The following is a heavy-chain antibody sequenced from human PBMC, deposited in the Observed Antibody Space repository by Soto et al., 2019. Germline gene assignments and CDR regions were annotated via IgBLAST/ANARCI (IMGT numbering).Heavy chain of an antibody. V-gene: IGHV3-30*03. Sequence: PGGSLRLSCAASGFTFSSYGMHWVRQAPGKGLEWVAVISYDGSNKYYADSVKGRFTVSRDNSKNTLYLQMNSLRAEDTTAYYCASSLYYYDSSSYLGHLKLDYWGQGTLVTVSS. J-gene: IGHJ4*02. D-gene: IGHD3-22*01. CDR2: ISYDGSNK. CDR1: GFTFSSYG. CDR3: ASSLYYYDSSSYLGHLKLDY.